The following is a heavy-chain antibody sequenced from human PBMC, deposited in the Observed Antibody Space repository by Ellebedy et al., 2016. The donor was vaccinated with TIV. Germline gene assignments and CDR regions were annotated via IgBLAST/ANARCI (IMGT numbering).Heavy chain of an antibody. J-gene: IGHJ5*02. D-gene: IGHD3-10*01. V-gene: IGHV1-8*01. CDR3: AVGLFDP. Sequence: AASVKVSCKASGCTFTSYDINWVRQAPGQGLEYLGWMKPSSGNTGYAQKFQGRVTMTRNTSTSTAYMELSSLRSEDTAVYYCAVGLFDPWGQGTLVTVSS. CDR2: MKPSSGNT. CDR1: GCTFTSYD.